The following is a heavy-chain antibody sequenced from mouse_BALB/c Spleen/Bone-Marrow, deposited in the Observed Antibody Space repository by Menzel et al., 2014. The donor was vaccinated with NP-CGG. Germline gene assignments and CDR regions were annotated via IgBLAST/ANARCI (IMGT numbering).Heavy chain of an antibody. J-gene: IGHJ2*01. V-gene: IGHV5-6-5*01. D-gene: IGHD2-4*01. CDR1: GFTFSSYA. CDR2: ISGGGST. CDR3: ARDDYDDQYYFDY. Sequence: EVKLEESGGGLVKPGGSLKLSCAASGFTFSSYAMSWVRQTPEKRLEWVASISGGGSTYYPDSVKGRFTISRDNARNILYLQMSSLRSEDTAMYYCARDDYDDQYYFDYWGQGTTLTVSS.